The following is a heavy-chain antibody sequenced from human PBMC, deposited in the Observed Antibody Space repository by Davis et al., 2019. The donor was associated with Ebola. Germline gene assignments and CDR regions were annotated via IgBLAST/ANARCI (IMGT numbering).Heavy chain of an antibody. J-gene: IGHJ2*01. D-gene: IGHD6-19*01. CDR2: ISSSSSTI. V-gene: IGHV3-48*02. CDR1: GFTFSSYS. CDR3: AREEQWLVFWYFDL. Sequence: GGSLRLSCAASGFTFSSYSMNWVRQAPGKGLEWVSYISSSSSTIYYADSVKGRFTISRDNAKNSLYLQMNSLRDEDTAVYYCAREEQWLVFWYFDLWGRGTLVTVSS.